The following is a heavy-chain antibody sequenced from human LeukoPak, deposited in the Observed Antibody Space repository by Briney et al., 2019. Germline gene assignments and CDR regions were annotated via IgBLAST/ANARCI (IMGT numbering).Heavy chain of an antibody. CDR2: ISGSSGSK. J-gene: IGHJ4*02. D-gene: IGHD1-26*01. V-gene: IGHV3-23*01. Sequence: GESLKISCAASGFTFSDSAMSWVRQAPGKGLEWVSSISGSSGSKFHADSVKGRFTISRDNSKGTLYLQMNSLRAEDTALYYCAKGSKFSGTYYFDYWGQGTLVTVSS. CDR1: GFTFSDSA. CDR3: AKGSKFSGTYYFDY.